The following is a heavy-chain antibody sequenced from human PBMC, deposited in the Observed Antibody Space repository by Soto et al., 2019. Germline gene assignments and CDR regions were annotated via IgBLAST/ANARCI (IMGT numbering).Heavy chain of an antibody. V-gene: IGHV3-33*01. D-gene: IGHD5-18*01. CDR3: ARAQAMAYYYYMDV. Sequence: QVQLVESGGGVVQPGRSLRLSCAASGFTFSSYGMHWVRQAPGKGLEWVAVIWYDGSNKYYADSVKGRFTISRDNSKNTLYLQMNSLRAEDTAVYYCARAQAMAYYYYMDVWGKGTTVTVSS. CDR2: IWYDGSNK. J-gene: IGHJ6*03. CDR1: GFTFSSYG.